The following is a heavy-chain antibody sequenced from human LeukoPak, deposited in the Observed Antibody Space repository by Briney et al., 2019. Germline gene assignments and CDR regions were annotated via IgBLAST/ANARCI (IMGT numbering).Heavy chain of an antibody. CDR2: ISGSGGST. D-gene: IGHD1-26*01. Sequence: PGGSLRLSCAASGFTFSSYAMSWVRQAPGKGLEWVSAISGSGGSTYYADSVKGRFTISRDNSKNTLYLQMNSLRSDDTAVYYCARAEVGATSINDPWGQGTLVTVSS. CDR3: ARAEVGATSINDP. J-gene: IGHJ5*02. V-gene: IGHV3-23*01. CDR1: GFTFSSYA.